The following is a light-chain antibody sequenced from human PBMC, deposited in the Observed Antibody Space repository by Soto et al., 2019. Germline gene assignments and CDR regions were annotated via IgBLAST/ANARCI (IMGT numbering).Light chain of an antibody. V-gene: IGLV1-44*01. CDR2: SND. J-gene: IGLJ2*01. CDR3: AAWDDTLRVRV. CDR1: NSNIGRND. Sequence: QSVLAQPPSASGTPGQRVTISCSGSNSNIGRNDVTWYQQVPGTAPQCLIYSNDQRPSGVPDRISGSRSGTSASLAISGLQSGDEAEYYCAAWDDTLRVRVFGRGTKLTVL.